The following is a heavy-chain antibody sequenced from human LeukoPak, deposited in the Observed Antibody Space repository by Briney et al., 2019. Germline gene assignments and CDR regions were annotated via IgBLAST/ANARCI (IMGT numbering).Heavy chain of an antibody. CDR3: ARGVEDY. J-gene: IGHJ4*02. V-gene: IGHV4-39*07. CDR1: GGSISSSSFY. CDR2: INHSGST. Sequence: SETLSLTCTVSGGSISSSSFYWGWIRQPPGKGLEWIGEINHSGSTNYNPSLKSRVTISVDTSKNQFSLKLSSVTAADTAVYYCARGVEDYWGQGTLVTVSS.